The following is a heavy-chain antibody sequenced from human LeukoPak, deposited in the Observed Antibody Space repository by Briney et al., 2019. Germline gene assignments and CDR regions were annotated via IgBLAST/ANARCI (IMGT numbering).Heavy chain of an antibody. D-gene: IGHD4-23*01. CDR2: IYYSGST. J-gene: IGHJ4*02. CDR1: GGSISSSSYY. CDR3: ARQAGYDGNSGDFDY. V-gene: IGHV4-39*01. Sequence: SETLSLTCTVSGGSISSSSYYWGWIHQPPGKGLEWIGSIYYSGSTYYNPSLKSRVAISVDTSKNQFSLKLSSVTAADTAVYYCARQAGYDGNSGDFDYWGQGSLDSVSS.